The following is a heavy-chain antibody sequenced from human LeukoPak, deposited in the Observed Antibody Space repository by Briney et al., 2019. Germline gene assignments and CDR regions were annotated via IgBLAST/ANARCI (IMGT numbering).Heavy chain of an antibody. V-gene: IGHV1-2*02. D-gene: IGHD3-22*01. CDR1: GYTFTGYY. CDR2: INPNSGGT. Sequence: GASVKVSCKASGYTFTGYYMHWVRQAPGQGLEWMGWINPNSGGTNYAQKFQGRVTMTRDTSISTAYMELSRLRSDDTAVYYCARRPDYYDSSGYYLQADAKYFQHWGQGTLVTVSS. CDR3: ARRPDYYDSSGYYLQADAKYFQH. J-gene: IGHJ1*01.